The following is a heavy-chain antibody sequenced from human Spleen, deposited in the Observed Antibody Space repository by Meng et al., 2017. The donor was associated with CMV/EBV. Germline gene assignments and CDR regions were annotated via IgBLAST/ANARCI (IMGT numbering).Heavy chain of an antibody. CDR3: ARQASDNGFDP. Sequence: CTFSSGPMSSADYSWTWVRQYPGKGLEWIGYNYFDGTTHYNPSLRSRVSISVDTSKNQFSLKLNSVTAADTAVYYCARQASDNGFDPWGQGALVTVSS. CDR1: SGPMSSADYS. V-gene: IGHV4-31*03. CDR2: NYFDGTT. J-gene: IGHJ5*02.